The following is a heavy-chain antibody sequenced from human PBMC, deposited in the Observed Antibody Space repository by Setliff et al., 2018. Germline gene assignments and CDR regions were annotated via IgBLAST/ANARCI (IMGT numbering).Heavy chain of an antibody. J-gene: IGHJ6*02. CDR3: ATRTFAVIPHSGLGLDYFYGMDV. Sequence: SETLSLTCAVSANTLSTSYYWGWVRQPPGKGLEWIGDIYKGGSTYYNPSLRSRVSMSLDTSIRQVSLNLNSVTAADTGVYYCATRTFAVIPHSGLGLDYFYGMDVWGRGTTVTVSS. CDR1: ANTLSTSYY. CDR2: IYKGGST. D-gene: IGHD2-21*01. V-gene: IGHV4-38-2*01.